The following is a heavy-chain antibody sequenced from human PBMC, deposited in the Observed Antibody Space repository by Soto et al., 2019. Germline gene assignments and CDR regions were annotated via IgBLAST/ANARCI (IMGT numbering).Heavy chain of an antibody. CDR2: IYYSAST. CDR1: GGSISSYY. V-gene: IGHV4-59*08. Sequence: SETLSLTCTVSGGSISSYYWSWIRQPPGKGLEWIGYIYYSASTNYSPSLKGRVTISVDTSKNQFSLNLSSVTAADTAVYYCARHLPYCGGDCYSLDYWGQGTLVTVSS. D-gene: IGHD2-21*02. J-gene: IGHJ4*02. CDR3: ARHLPYCGGDCYSLDY.